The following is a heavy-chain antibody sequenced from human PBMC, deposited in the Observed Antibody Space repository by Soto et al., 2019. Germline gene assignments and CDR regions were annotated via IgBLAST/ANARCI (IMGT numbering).Heavy chain of an antibody. V-gene: IGHV4-59*08. Sequence: PSETLSLTCTVSGGSISSYYWSWIRQPPGKGLEWIGYIYYSGSTNYNPSLKSRVTISVDTSKNQFSLKLSSVTAEDTAVYYCARRWGRSFDYWGQGTLVTVSS. D-gene: IGHD2-15*01. CDR3: ARRWGRSFDY. CDR2: IYYSGST. CDR1: GGSISSYY. J-gene: IGHJ4*02.